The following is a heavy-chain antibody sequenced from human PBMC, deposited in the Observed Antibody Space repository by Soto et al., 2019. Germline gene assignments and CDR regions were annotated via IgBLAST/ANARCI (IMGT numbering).Heavy chain of an antibody. J-gene: IGHJ6*02. CDR1: GGSINTFY. CDR2: IYHTGIA. Sequence: PSETLSLTCTVSGGSINTFYWSWVRQPAGKGPVLIGEIYHTGIANYNPSLESRVAFSVDKSKNQFSLSLTSVTAADTAVYYCVSKLGPYYYGLDVWGQGTTVTVSS. V-gene: IGHV4-4*07. D-gene: IGHD3-16*01. CDR3: VSKLGPYYYGLDV.